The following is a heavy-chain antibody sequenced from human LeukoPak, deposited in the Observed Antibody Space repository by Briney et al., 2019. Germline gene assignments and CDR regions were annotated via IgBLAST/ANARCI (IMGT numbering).Heavy chain of an antibody. CDR1: GFTFSSYE. D-gene: IGHD3-22*01. J-gene: IGHJ4*02. CDR2: ISSSGSTI. V-gene: IGHV3-48*03. CDR3: ARGKSYYDSSGYIDY. Sequence: TGGSLRLSCAASGFTFSSYEMNWVRQAPGKGLEWVSYISSSGSTIYYADSVKGRFTISRDNAKNSLYLQMNSLRAEDTAVYYCARGKSYYDSSGYIDYWGQGTLVTVSS.